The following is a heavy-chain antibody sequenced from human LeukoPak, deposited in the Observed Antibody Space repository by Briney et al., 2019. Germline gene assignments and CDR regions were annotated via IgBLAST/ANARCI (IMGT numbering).Heavy chain of an antibody. V-gene: IGHV3-23*01. J-gene: IGHJ4*02. D-gene: IGHD2-2*01. CDR1: GFTFSSYA. CDR2: ISGSGGST. CDR3: AKWGYCSSTSCPTVGFDY. Sequence: GRSLRLSCAASGFTFSSYAMHWVRQAPGKGLEWVSAISGSGGSTYYADSVKGRFTISRDNSKNTLYLQMNSLRAEDTAVYYCAKWGYCSSTSCPTVGFDYWGQGTLVTVSS.